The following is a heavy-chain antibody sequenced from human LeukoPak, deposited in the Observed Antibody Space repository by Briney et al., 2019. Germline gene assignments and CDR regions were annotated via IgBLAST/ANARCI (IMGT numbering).Heavy chain of an antibody. Sequence: PGGSLRLSCAASGFTFSDHYLDWVRQAPGKGLEWVGRIKSKTDGGTTDYAAPVKGRFTISRDDSKNTLYLQMNSLKTEDTAVYYCTTDIDDFWSGYHPRFDYWGQGTLVTVSS. D-gene: IGHD3-3*01. CDR3: TTDIDDFWSGYHPRFDY. V-gene: IGHV3-15*01. J-gene: IGHJ4*02. CDR2: IKSKTDGGTT. CDR1: GFTFSDHY.